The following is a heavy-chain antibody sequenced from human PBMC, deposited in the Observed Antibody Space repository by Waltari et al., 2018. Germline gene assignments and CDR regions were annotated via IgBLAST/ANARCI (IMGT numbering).Heavy chain of an antibody. D-gene: IGHD3-3*01. V-gene: IGHV4-4*07. CDR3: ARETTFPSLRFLEWLSYFDY. CDR1: GGSISSYY. J-gene: IGHJ4*02. CDR2: IYTSGST. Sequence: QVQLQESGPGLVKPSETLSLTCTVSGGSISSYYWSWIRQPAGKGLEWIGRIYTSGSTNSNPSLKSRVTISVDTSKNQFSLKLSSVTAADTAVYYCARETTFPSLRFLEWLSYFDYWGQGTLVTVSS.